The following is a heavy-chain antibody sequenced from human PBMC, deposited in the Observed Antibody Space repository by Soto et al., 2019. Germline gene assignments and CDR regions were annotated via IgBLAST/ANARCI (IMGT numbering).Heavy chain of an antibody. CDR1: GGSIGGDS. D-gene: IGHD2-8*01. CDR3: ARAGIVQVSYAMDV. Sequence: QLQLQESGPGLVKPSETLSLTCTVSGGSIGGDSWSWIRQSPGKGLDFIGYIYHSGSTNYNPSLKSRVTILMDTSKNQFSLRLSSVTAADTAVYYCARAGIVQVSYAMDVWGQGTTVTVSS. V-gene: IGHV4-59*01. CDR2: IYHSGST. J-gene: IGHJ6*02.